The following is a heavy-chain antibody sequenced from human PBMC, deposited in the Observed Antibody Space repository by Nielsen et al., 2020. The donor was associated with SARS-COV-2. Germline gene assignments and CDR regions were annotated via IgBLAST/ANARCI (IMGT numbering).Heavy chain of an antibody. CDR3: AKGYSGSPAVPDY. Sequence: GESLKISCAASGFTFDDYGMSWVRQAPGKGLEWVSGINWNGGSTGYADSVKGRFTISRDNAKNSLYLQMNSLRAEDTALYYCAKGYSGSPAVPDYWGQGTLVTVSS. CDR1: GFTFDDYG. D-gene: IGHD1-26*01. V-gene: IGHV3-20*04. J-gene: IGHJ4*02. CDR2: INWNGGST.